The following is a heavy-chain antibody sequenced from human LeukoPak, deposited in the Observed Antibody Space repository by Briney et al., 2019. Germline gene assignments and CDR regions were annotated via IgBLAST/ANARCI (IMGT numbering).Heavy chain of an antibody. Sequence: SETLSLTCAVSGGSISGSSSYWGWIRQPPGRGLEWIGEINHSGSTNYNPSLKSRVIISIDTSKNQFSLKLSSVTAADTADYYCARLLPRTGTTAYYFHNDMDVWGKGTTVTISS. CDR1: GGSISGSSSY. D-gene: IGHD1-1*01. J-gene: IGHJ6*03. CDR3: ARLLPRTGTTAYYFHNDMDV. CDR2: INHSGST. V-gene: IGHV4-39*07.